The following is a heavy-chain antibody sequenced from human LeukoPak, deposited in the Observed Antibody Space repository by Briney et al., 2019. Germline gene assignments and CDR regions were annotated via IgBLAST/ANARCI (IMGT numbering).Heavy chain of an antibody. Sequence: GGSLRLSCAASGFTFSSYGMSWVRQAPGKGLEWVSTIADAGTYYADSVKGRFIISRDNSKNMLYLQLNSLRADDTAMYYCARNLGPFDVRGHGTMVTVSS. CDR2: IADAGT. CDR3: ARNLGPFDV. V-gene: IGHV3-23*01. CDR1: GFTFSSYG. J-gene: IGHJ3*01. D-gene: IGHD3-16*01.